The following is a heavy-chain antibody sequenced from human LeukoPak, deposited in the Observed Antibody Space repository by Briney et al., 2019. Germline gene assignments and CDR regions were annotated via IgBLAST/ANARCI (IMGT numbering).Heavy chain of an antibody. CDR1: GYTFTSYY. J-gene: IGHJ4*02. D-gene: IGHD3-22*01. Sequence: ASVKVSCKASGYTFTSYYMLWVRQAPGQGLEWMGIINPSGGSTSYAQKFQGRVTMTRDMSTSTVYMELSSLRSEDTAVYYCARDPGAYYYDSSGYYIDHWGQGTLVTVSS. V-gene: IGHV1-46*01. CDR2: INPSGGST. CDR3: ARDPGAYYYDSSGYYIDH.